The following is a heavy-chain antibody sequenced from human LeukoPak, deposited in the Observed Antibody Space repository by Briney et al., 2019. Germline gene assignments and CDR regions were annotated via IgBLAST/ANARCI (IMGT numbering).Heavy chain of an antibody. Sequence: GGSLRLSCAASGFTFSTYAMHWVRQAPGKGLEWVALISYDGNNEYYADSVKGRFTISRDNSENTLYLQMNSLRPEDTAVYYCARDHPDYWGQGTLVTASS. CDR2: ISYDGNNE. V-gene: IGHV3-30*04. J-gene: IGHJ4*02. CDR3: ARDHPDY. CDR1: GFTFSTYA.